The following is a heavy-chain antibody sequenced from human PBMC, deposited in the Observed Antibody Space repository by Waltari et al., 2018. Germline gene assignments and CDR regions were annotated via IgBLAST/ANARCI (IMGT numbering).Heavy chain of an antibody. V-gene: IGHV2-5*01. CDR2: INWNDDK. CDR3: AHSPTGGYDFWSGYYHAPTYYFDY. D-gene: IGHD3-3*01. CDR1: GFSLSTSGVG. J-gene: IGHJ4*02. Sequence: QITLKESGPTLVKPTQTLTLTCTFSGFSLSTSGVGVGWIRQPPGKALEWLALINWNDDKRYSPSLKSRLTITKDTSKNQVVLTMTNMDPVDTATYYCAHSPTGGYDFWSGYYHAPTYYFDYWGQGTLVTVSS.